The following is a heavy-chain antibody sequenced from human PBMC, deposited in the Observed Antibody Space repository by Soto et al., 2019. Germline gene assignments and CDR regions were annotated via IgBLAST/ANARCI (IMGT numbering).Heavy chain of an antibody. J-gene: IGHJ6*02. CDR1: GFTFSSYA. CDR3: ARDLGGYSYYYYGMDV. Sequence: SLRLSCAASGFTFSSYAMHWVRQAPGKGLEWVAVISYDGSNKYYADSVKGRFTISRDNSKNTLYLQMNSLRAEDTAVYYCARDLGGYSYYYYGMDVWGQGTTVTVSS. V-gene: IGHV3-30-3*01. CDR2: ISYDGSNK.